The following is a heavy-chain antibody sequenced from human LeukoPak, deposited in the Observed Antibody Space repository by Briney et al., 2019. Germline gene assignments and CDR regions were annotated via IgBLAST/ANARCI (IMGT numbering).Heavy chain of an antibody. V-gene: IGHV5-51*01. Sequence: GESLKISCKSSGYSFTSYWIGWVRQMPGRGLEWMGIIYPDDSDTRYSPSFEGQVIISVDKSISTAYLQWSSLKASDTATYYCARHGHCTNGVCYSNYYYYMDVWGKGATVTVSS. CDR1: GYSFTSYW. D-gene: IGHD2-8*01. CDR3: ARHGHCTNGVCYSNYYYYMDV. J-gene: IGHJ6*03. CDR2: IYPDDSDT.